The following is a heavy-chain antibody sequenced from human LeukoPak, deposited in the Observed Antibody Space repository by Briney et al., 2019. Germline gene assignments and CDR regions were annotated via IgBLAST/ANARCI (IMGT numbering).Heavy chain of an antibody. CDR1: GGTFSSYA. J-gene: IGHJ5*02. D-gene: IGHD3-22*01. CDR3: ARGRITMIDNWFDP. V-gene: IGHV1-69*04. CDR2: IIPILGIA. Sequence: SVKVSCKASGGTFSSYATSWVRQAPGQGLEWMGRIIPILGIANYAQKFQGRVTITADKSTSTAYMELSSLRSEDTAVYYCARGRITMIDNWFDPWGQGTLVTVSS.